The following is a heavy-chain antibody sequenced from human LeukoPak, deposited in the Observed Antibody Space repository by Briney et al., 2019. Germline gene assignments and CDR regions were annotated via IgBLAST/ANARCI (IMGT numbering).Heavy chain of an antibody. CDR2: ISGSGVRT. CDR3: AKEYSSSLYYFDY. J-gene: IGHJ4*02. D-gene: IGHD6-6*01. Sequence: PGGSLRLSCAASGFTFSTYAMSWVRQAPGKGLEWVSAISGSGVRTYYADSVKGRFTISRDTSKNTLYLQMNSLRAEDTAVYYCAKEYSSSLYYFDYWGQGTLVTVSS. V-gene: IGHV3-23*01. CDR1: GFTFSTYA.